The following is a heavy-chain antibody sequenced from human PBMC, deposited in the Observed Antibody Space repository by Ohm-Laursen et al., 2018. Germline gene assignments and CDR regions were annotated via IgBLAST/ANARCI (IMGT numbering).Heavy chain of an antibody. CDR2: IYYSACT. D-gene: IGHD6-13*01. Sequence: SETLSLTCTVSGGSISSYYWSWIRQPPGKGLEWIAYIYYSACTNYNPSLKSRVTISVDTSTNQFSLKLSSVTAADTAVYYCARVQDNSSSNPPERLYYCYGMDVWGQGTTVTVSS. J-gene: IGHJ6*02. V-gene: IGHV4-59*08. CDR1: GGSISSYY. CDR3: ARVQDNSSSNPPERLYYCYGMDV.